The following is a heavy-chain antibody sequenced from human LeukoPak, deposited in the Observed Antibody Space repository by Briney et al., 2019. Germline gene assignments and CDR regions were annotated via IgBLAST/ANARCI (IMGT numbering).Heavy chain of an antibody. CDR2: INYSGRT. V-gene: IGHV4-39*07. D-gene: IGHD6-19*01. J-gene: IGHJ4*02. Sequence: PSETLSLTCSVSGDSISSSSYYWGWIRQPPGRGLEWIGNINYSGRTYYSTSLKSRVTISVDTSKNQFSLKLSSVTAADTAVYYCARGEVAGTGDYWGQGTLVTVSS. CDR1: GDSISSSSYY. CDR3: ARGEVAGTGDY.